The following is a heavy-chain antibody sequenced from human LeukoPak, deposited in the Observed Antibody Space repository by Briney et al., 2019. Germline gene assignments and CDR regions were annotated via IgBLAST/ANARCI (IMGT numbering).Heavy chain of an antibody. V-gene: IGHV1-2*04. J-gene: IGHJ4*02. CDR2: INPYNGNT. D-gene: IGHD6-13*01. Sequence: ASVKVSCKTSGYTFTNYGITWVRQAPGQGLEWMGWINPYNGNTNFAQKFQGWVTMTRDTSISTAYMELSRLRSDDTAVYYCARGKSSSLVDYWGQGTLVTVSS. CDR1: GYTFTNYG. CDR3: ARGKSSSLVDY.